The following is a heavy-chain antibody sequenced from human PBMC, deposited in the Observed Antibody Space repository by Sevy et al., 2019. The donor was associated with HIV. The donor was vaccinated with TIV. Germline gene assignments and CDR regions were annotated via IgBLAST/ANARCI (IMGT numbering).Heavy chain of an antibody. CDR1: GGSMSSYF. CDR2: IYYTGTT. J-gene: IGHJ4*02. Sequence: SETLSLTCTVSGGSMSSYFWSWIRQPPGKGLEWIGYIYYTGTTNCNPSLKSRLTMSLDTSKNRFSLKLTAVTAADTAVYYCARDSVLSPRVFDSWGQGTLVTVSS. CDR3: ARDSVLSPRVFDS. V-gene: IGHV4-59*01. D-gene: IGHD1-1*01.